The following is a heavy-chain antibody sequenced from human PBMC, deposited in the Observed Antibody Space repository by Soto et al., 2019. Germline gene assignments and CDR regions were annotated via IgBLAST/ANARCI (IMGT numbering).Heavy chain of an antibody. V-gene: IGHV3-33*01. CDR2: IWYDGSNK. CDR1: GFTFSSYG. D-gene: IGHD6-13*01. Sequence: GGSLRLSCAASGFTFSSYGMHWVRQAPGKGLEWVAVIWYDGSNKYYADSVKGRFTISRDNSKNTLYLQMNSLRAEDTAVYYCARDRSDEVAAATVGWFDPWGQGTLVTVSS. CDR3: ARDRSDEVAAATVGWFDP. J-gene: IGHJ5*02.